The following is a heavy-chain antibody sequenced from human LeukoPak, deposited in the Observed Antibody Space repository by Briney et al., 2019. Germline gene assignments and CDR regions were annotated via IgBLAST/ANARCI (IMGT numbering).Heavy chain of an antibody. J-gene: IGHJ5*02. D-gene: IGHD1-26*01. V-gene: IGHV3-66*01. CDR2: VYSGGST. Sequence: GGSLRLSCAASGFIVNYNYMSWIRQPPGKGLEWVSVVYSGGSTYYADSVKGRFTISRDNSKNMVYLQMNSLRVEDTAVYYCARVKVGTTYWFDPWGQGTLVTVSS. CDR1: GFIVNYNY. CDR3: ARVKVGTTYWFDP.